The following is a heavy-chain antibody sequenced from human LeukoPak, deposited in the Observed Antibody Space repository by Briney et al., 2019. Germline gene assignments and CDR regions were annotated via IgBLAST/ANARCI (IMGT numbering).Heavy chain of an antibody. J-gene: IGHJ4*02. D-gene: IGHD3-3*01. CDR3: ARGNYDFWSGYYPLGFDY. Sequence: SQTLSLTCAISGDSVSSNSAAWTWIRQSPSRGLEWLGRTYYRSKWYNDYAVSVKSRITINPDTSKNQFSLQLNSVTPEDTAVYYCARGNYDFWSGYYPLGFDYWGQGTLVTVSS. CDR1: GDSVSSNSAA. V-gene: IGHV6-1*01. CDR2: TYYRSKWYN.